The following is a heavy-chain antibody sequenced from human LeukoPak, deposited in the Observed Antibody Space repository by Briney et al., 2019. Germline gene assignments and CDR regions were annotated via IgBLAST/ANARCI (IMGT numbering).Heavy chain of an antibody. CDR1: GFTFSNYA. Sequence: AGGSLRLSCAASGFTFSNYAMTWVRQAPGKGLEWVAVIDSGGGGTYYADSVKGRFTISRDNSKNTLYLQMNSLRAEDTAVFYCGKYSASRSRYFDYWGQGTLVTVSS. J-gene: IGHJ4*02. V-gene: IGHV3-23*01. CDR2: IDSGGGGT. CDR3: GKYSASRSRYFDY. D-gene: IGHD1-26*01.